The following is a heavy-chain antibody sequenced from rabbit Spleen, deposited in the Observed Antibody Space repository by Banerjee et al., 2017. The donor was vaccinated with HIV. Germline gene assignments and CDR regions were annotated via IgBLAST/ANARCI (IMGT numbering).Heavy chain of an antibody. J-gene: IGHJ6*01. CDR1: RVSFSSIDW. CDR2: IDTSDGDT. Sequence: EESGGGLVKPGGTLTLTCTVSRVSFSSIDWRCWGRQDPGKGLEWIACIDTSDGDTAYANWPKGRFTISTPSPPTVTLQMTSLTAADPATYFCARDAGTSFSTYGMARWGPGPWSPS. CDR3: ARDAGTSFSTYGMAR. V-gene: IGHV1S45*01. D-gene: IGHD8-1*01.